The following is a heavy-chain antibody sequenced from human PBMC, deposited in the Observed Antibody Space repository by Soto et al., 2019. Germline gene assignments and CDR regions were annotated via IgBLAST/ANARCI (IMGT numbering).Heavy chain of an antibody. J-gene: IGHJ6*02. V-gene: IGHV3-30*18. D-gene: IGHD3-10*01. CDR1: GFTFSSYG. CDR2: ISYDGSNK. Sequence: GGSLRLSCAASGFTFSSYGMHWVRQAPGKGLEWVAVISYDGSNKYYADSVKGRFTISRDNSKNTLYLQMNSLRAEDTAVYYCAKDVGSGSYGPYYYYGMDVWGQGTTVTVSS. CDR3: AKDVGSGSYGPYYYYGMDV.